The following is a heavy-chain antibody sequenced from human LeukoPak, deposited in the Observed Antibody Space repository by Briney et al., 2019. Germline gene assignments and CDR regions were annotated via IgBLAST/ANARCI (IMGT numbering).Heavy chain of an antibody. V-gene: IGHV4-59*01. CDR2: IYYSGST. CDR3: AGRSSIWSGYQDTLYYFDS. D-gene: IGHD3-3*01. J-gene: IGHJ4*02. CDR1: GGSISSYY. Sequence: SETLSLTCTVSGGSISSYYWSWIRQPPGQRLEWIGHIYYSGSTNYNPSLKSRVTILVDTSKNQFSLKLSSVTAADTAVYYCAGRSSIWSGYQDTLYYFDSWGQGTLVTVSS.